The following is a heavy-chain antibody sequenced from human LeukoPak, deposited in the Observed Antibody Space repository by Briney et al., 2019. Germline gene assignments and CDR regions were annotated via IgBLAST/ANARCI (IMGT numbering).Heavy chain of an antibody. Sequence: PSETLSLTCTVSGGSISSSSYYWGWIRQPPGKGLEWIGSIYYSGSTYYNPSLKSRVTISVDTSKNQFSLKLSSVTAADTAVYYCARLAAAGINWFDPWGQGTLVTASS. V-gene: IGHV4-39*01. CDR2: IYYSGST. D-gene: IGHD6-13*01. J-gene: IGHJ5*02. CDR3: ARLAAAGINWFDP. CDR1: GGSISSSSYY.